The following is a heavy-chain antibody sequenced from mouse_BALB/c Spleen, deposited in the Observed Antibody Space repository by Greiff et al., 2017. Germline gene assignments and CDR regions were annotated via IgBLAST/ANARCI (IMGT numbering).Heavy chain of an antibody. J-gene: IGHJ3*01. CDR2: ISYSGST. V-gene: IGHV3-2*02. CDR3: ARGDLPFAY. Sequence: EVKLMESGPGLVKPSQSLSLTCTVTGYSITSYYAWNWIRQFPGNKLEWMGYISYSGSTSYNPSLKSRISITRDTSKNQFFLQLNSVTTEDTATYYCARGDLPFAYWGQGTLVTVSA. CDR1: GYSITSYYA.